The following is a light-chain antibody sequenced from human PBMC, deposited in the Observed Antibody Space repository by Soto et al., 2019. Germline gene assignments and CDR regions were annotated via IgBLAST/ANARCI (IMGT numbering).Light chain of an antibody. CDR2: DAS. Sequence: DIQMTQSPSSLSASVGDRVTITCQASQDIKNYLNWYQQKPGKAPKLLIYDASNLETGVPSRFSGRGSGTDLSFTITSLQPEDFATYYCQQYDSLDQCPFGGGTKVEIE. CDR3: QQYDSLDQCP. J-gene: IGKJ4*01. CDR1: QDIKNY. V-gene: IGKV1-33*01.